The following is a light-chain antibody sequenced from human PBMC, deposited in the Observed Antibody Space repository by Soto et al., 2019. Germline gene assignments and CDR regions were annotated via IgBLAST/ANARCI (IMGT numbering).Light chain of an antibody. Sequence: EIVLTQSPGALALSPGERGTRSCRASQSVSSSYLAWYQQKPGQAPRLLIYGASSRATGIPDRFSGSGSGTDFTLTISRLEPEDFAVYYCQQYDSSPLTFGGGTKVDIK. CDR1: QSVSSSY. CDR3: QQYDSSPLT. CDR2: GAS. J-gene: IGKJ4*01. V-gene: IGKV3-20*01.